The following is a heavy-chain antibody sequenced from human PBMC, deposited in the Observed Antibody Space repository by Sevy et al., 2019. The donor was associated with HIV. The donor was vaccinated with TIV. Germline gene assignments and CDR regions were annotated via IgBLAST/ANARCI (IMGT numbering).Heavy chain of an antibody. V-gene: IGHV3-66*01. D-gene: IGHD5-18*01. CDR1: GFTVNSNY. CDR3: ARGKSGYGYALNY. J-gene: IGHJ4*02. CDR2: IHSDDTT. Sequence: GGSLRLSCAASGFTVNSNYMTWVRQAPGKGLEGVSVIHSDDTTYHADSVKDRFTISRDNFKNTLYLHMSSLRAEDTAIYYCARGKSGYGYALNYWGQGTLVTVSS.